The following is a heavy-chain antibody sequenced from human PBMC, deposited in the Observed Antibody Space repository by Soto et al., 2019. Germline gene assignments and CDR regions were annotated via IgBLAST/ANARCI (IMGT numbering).Heavy chain of an antibody. CDR3: ARGIYDFWSSYDTWFEP. CDR2: INHSRST. J-gene: IGHJ5*02. CDR1: GGSFRGYY. D-gene: IGHD3-3*01. Sequence: SETLSLTCAVYGGSFRGYYWSWVRQSPGRGLEWIGEINHSRSTNYNPSLKSRVTISVDTSKDQFSLKLTSVTAADTAMYYCARGIYDFWSSYDTWFEPWGQGTLVT. V-gene: IGHV4-34*01.